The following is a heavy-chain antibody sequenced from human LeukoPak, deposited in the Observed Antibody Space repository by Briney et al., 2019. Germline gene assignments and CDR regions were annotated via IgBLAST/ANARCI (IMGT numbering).Heavy chain of an antibody. CDR2: ISGSGDRT. J-gene: IGHJ6*03. CDR3: AVGGRSGSVYYLYYYFDV. CDR1: GFTFSSYG. D-gene: IGHD3-3*01. Sequence: GGSLRLSCAASGFTFSSYGMSWVRQAPGKGLEWVSSISGSGDRTNYADSVKGRFTISRDNSRNTLYLQMNSLRVEDTAVYYCAVGGRSGSVYYLYYYFDVWGKGTTVTVSS. V-gene: IGHV3-23*01.